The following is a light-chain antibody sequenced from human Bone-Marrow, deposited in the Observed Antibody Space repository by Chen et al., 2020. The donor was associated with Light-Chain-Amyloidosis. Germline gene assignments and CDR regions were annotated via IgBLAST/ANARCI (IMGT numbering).Light chain of an antibody. J-gene: IGLJ3*02. V-gene: IGLV2-11*01. CDR2: DVN. Sequence: QSALTQPRSVSGSLGRSVTISGTGTSSDVGAYTYVSWDQQHPGKAPKLIIYDVNKRPSGVPERFSGYNSGSTASLTISRLQADDESDYFCSSYAGTYTWVFGGGTKLTVL. CDR3: SSYAGTYTWV. CDR1: SSDVGAYTY.